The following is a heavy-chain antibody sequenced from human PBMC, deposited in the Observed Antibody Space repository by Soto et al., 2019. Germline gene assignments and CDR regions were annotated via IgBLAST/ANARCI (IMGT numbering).Heavy chain of an antibody. CDR3: AKYNCSSTSCFHYYYYYGMDV. D-gene: IGHD2-2*01. Sequence: GGSLRLSCAASGFTFSSYAMSWVRQAPGKGLEWVSAISGSGGSTYYADSVKGRFTISRDNSKNTLYLQMNSLRAEDTAVYYCAKYNCSSTSCFHYYYYYGMDVWGQATTVTVSS. V-gene: IGHV3-23*01. J-gene: IGHJ6*01. CDR1: GFTFSSYA. CDR2: ISGSGGST.